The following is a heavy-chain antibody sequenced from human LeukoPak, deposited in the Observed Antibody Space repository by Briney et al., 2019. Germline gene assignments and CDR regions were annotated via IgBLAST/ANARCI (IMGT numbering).Heavy chain of an antibody. CDR3: ARQWELSFDY. D-gene: IGHD1-26*01. CDR1: GGSISSGGYY. V-gene: IGHV4-30-2*01. CDR2: IYHSGST. J-gene: IGHJ4*02. Sequence: SETLSLTCTVSGGSISSGGYYWSWIRQPPGKGLEWIGYIYHSGSTYYNPSLKSRVTISVDRSKNQFSLKLSSVTAADTAVYYCARQWELSFDYWGQGTLVTVSS.